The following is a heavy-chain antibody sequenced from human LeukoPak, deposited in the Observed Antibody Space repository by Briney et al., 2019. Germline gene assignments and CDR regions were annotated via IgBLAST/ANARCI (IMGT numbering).Heavy chain of an antibody. CDR1: GFTFSSYW. Sequence: GGSLRLSCAASGFTFSSYWMGWVRQAPGKGLEWVANIKEDGSHKNYVDSVQGRFTISRDNAKNSLYLQVNSLRVEDTAVYYCTRDFQGYWGQGTLVTVSS. CDR2: IKEDGSHK. CDR3: TRDFQGY. V-gene: IGHV3-7*01. J-gene: IGHJ4*02.